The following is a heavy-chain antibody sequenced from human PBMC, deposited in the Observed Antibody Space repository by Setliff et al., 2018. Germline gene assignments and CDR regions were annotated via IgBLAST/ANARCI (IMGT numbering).Heavy chain of an antibody. D-gene: IGHD1-26*01. CDR3: AKDGVGPTYTYFFDF. J-gene: IGHJ4*02. V-gene: IGHV3-7*03. Sequence: LRLSCAASGFTFSSFWMSWVRQAPGRGLEWVANINQAGSAKYYADSVMGRFTISRDNSKDSLYLQLNSLRAEDTAVYYCAKDGVGPTYTYFFDFWGQGSQVTVSS. CDR1: GFTFSSFW. CDR2: INQAGSAK.